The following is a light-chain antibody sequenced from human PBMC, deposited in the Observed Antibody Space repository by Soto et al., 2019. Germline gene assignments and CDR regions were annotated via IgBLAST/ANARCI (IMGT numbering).Light chain of an antibody. CDR2: AAS. V-gene: IGKV1-39*01. CDR1: QSISSY. Sequence: DIRMTQSPSSLSASVGDRVTITCRASQSISSYLNWYQQKTGKAPKLLIYAASSLQSGVPSRFSGSGSGTDFTLTISSLQPEDFATYYCQQSYSTPPITFGQGTRLEIK. J-gene: IGKJ5*01. CDR3: QQSYSTPPIT.